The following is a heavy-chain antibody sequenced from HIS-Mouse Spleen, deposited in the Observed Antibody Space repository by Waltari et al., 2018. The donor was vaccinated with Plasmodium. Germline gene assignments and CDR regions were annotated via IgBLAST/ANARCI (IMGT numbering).Heavy chain of an antibody. CDR3: ASSWYWYFDL. D-gene: IGHD6-13*01. V-gene: IGHV3-7*01. J-gene: IGHJ2*01. CDR1: GFTFSSYW. CDR2: IKQDGSET. Sequence: EVQLVESGGGLVQPGGSLRLSCAASGFTFSSYWMSWVRQAQGKGLGWVANIKQDGSETYYVDSVKGRFTTSGDNAKNSLFLQINSLRAEDTAVYYCASSWYWYFDLWGRGTLVTVSS.